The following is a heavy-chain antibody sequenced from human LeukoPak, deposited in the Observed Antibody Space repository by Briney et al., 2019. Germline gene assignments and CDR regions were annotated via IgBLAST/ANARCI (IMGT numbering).Heavy chain of an antibody. J-gene: IGHJ3*02. Sequence: GGSLRLSCAASGFTFSSYWMHWVRQAPGKGLVWVSRINSDGSSTSYADSVKGRFTISRDNAKNTLYLQMNSLRAEDTAVYYCARDLEYYYDSSGYYYGDAFDIRGQGTMVTVSS. D-gene: IGHD3-22*01. CDR3: ARDLEYYYDSSGYYYGDAFDI. CDR2: INSDGSST. CDR1: GFTFSSYW. V-gene: IGHV3-74*01.